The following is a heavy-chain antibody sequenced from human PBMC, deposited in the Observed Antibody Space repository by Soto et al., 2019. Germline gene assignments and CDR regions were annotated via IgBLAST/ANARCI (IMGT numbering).Heavy chain of an antibody. J-gene: IGHJ4*02. CDR1: GFTFSSYW. D-gene: IGHD6-19*01. CDR2: INSDGSST. CDR3: AVAVAGAPAIGY. Sequence: EVQLVESGGGLVQPGGSLRLSCAASGFTFSSYWMHWVRQAPGKGLVWVSRINSDGSSTSYADSVKGRFTISRDSAKNTLYLQMNSLRAEDTAVYYCAVAVAGAPAIGYWGQGTLVTVSS. V-gene: IGHV3-74*01.